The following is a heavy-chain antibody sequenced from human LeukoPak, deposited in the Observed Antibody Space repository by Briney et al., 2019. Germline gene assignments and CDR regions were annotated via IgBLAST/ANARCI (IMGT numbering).Heavy chain of an antibody. D-gene: IGHD4-23*01. J-gene: IGHJ4*02. CDR2: ISGSGGST. Sequence: PEGSLRLSCAASGFTFSSYAMSWVRQAPGKGLEWVSAISGSGGSTYYADSVKGRFTISRDNSKNTLYLQMNSLRAEDTAVYYCAKDERPYYGGNSGARFGYWGQGTLVTVSS. CDR1: GFTFSSYA. V-gene: IGHV3-23*01. CDR3: AKDERPYYGGNSGARFGY.